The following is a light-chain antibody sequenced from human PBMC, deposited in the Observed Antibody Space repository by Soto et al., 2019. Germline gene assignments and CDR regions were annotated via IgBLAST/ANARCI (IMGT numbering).Light chain of an antibody. CDR1: SSDVGGFEY. CDR3: GSITRSSTSV. CDR2: DVT. V-gene: IGLV2-14*01. Sequence: QSALSQPASVSGSPGQSITISCTGTSSDVGGFEYVSWYQHQPGKAPKLIICDVTKRPSGVSNRFSGSKSGNTASLTISGIQAEDEGDYYCGSITRSSTSVFGTGTKLTVL. J-gene: IGLJ1*01.